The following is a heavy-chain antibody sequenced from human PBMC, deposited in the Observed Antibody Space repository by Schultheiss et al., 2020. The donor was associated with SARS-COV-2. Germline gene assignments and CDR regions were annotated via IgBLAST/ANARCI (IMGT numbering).Heavy chain of an antibody. Sequence: SQTLSLTCAVYGGTFTGYYWSWIRQPPGKGLEWIGEINHSGSTNYNPSLKSRVTISVDTSKNQFSLKLSSVTAADTAVYYCASTGRLYGMDVWGQGTTVTVSS. D-gene: IGHD4-11*01. CDR3: ASTGRLYGMDV. J-gene: IGHJ6*02. CDR1: GGTFTGYY. V-gene: IGHV4-34*01. CDR2: INHSGST.